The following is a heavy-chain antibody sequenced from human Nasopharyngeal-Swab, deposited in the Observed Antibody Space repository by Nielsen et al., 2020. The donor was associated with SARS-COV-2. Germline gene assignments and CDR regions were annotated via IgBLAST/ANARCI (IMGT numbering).Heavy chain of an antibody. CDR3: ARVPEGYGSEYYFDY. J-gene: IGHJ4*02. D-gene: IGHD3-10*01. V-gene: IGHV1-69*06. CDR2: IIPIFGTA. Sequence: WVRQAPGQGLEWMGGIIPIFGTANYAQKFQGRVMITADKSTSTAYMELSSLRSEDTAVYYCARVPEGYGSEYYFDYWGQGTLVTVSS.